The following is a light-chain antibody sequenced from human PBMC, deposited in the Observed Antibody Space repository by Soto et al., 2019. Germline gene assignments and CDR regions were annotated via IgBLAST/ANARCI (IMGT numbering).Light chain of an antibody. Sequence: IQMTQSPSSLSASVGDRVTITCQASQDISNYLNWYQQKPGKAPKLLIYDASNLETGVPSRFSGSGSGTEFTLTVSSLQPEDFATYYCLQDHDDSWTFGQGTKVDIK. V-gene: IGKV1-33*01. CDR2: DAS. CDR1: QDISNY. CDR3: LQDHDDSWT. J-gene: IGKJ1*01.